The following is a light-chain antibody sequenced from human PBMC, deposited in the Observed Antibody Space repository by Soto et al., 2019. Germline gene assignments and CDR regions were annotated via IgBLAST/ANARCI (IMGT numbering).Light chain of an antibody. Sequence: QSALTQPASVSGSPGQSITISCTGTNSDVGAYKSVSWYQQHPGKAPKLMIYAVSNRPSGVSYRFSGSKSGNTASLTISGLQADDEADYYCSSYTTSSTLVFGGGTKVTVL. CDR3: SSYTTSSTLV. J-gene: IGLJ3*02. CDR2: AVS. V-gene: IGLV2-14*01. CDR1: NSDVGAYKS.